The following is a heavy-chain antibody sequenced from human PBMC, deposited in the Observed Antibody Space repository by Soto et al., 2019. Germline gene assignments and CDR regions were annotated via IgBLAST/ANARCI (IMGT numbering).Heavy chain of an antibody. CDR2: ITTTGTYK. CDR1: AFTFNNFP. CDR3: AREKCSSTSCNHGMDV. Sequence: GGSLRLSCVASAFTFNNFPMHWVRQAPGKGPQWLASITTTGTYKYYADSVKGRFSISRDNAKNSLYLELTNLRSEDTAVYYCAREKCSSTSCNHGMDVWGLGTTVTVSS. D-gene: IGHD2-2*01. V-gene: IGHV3-21*01. J-gene: IGHJ6*02.